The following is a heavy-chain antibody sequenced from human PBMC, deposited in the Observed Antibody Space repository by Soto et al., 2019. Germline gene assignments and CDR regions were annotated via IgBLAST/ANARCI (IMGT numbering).Heavy chain of an antibody. CDR2: IYYSGST. D-gene: IGHD6-13*01. J-gene: IGHJ5*02. CDR1: GGSISSGGYY. V-gene: IGHV4-31*03. CDR3: ARDKSSRGYSSSWYGGWFDP. Sequence: PSETLSLTCTVSGGSISSGGYYWIWIRQHPGKGLEWIGYIYYSGSTYYNPSLKSRVTISVDTSKNQFSLKLSSVTAADTAVYYCARDKSSRGYSSSWYGGWFDPWGQGTLVTVSS.